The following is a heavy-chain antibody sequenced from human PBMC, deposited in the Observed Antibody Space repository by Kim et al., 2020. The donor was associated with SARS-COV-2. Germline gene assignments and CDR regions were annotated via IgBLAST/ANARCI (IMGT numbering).Heavy chain of an antibody. D-gene: IGHD3-10*01. CDR2: IYYTGST. CDR1: GGSISSSSYY. V-gene: IGHV4-39*01. J-gene: IGHJ4*02. CDR3: ARLIFLWFALDY. Sequence: SETLSLTCSVSGGSISSSSYYWGWIRQPPGKGLELIGSIYYTGSTHYNPSLKSRVTTSVDTSKNQFSLKLSSVTAADTAVYYCARLIFLWFALDYWGQG.